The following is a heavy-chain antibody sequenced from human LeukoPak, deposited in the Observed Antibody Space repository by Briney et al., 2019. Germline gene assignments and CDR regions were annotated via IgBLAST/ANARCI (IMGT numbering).Heavy chain of an antibody. CDR1: GGSISSYY. D-gene: IGHD6-13*01. Sequence: SETLSLTCTVSGGSISSYYWSWIRQPPGKGLEWIGYIYYSGSTNYNPPLKSRVTISVDTSKNQFSLRLSSVTAADTAVYYCARAGYSSTWYSRYFDLWGRGTLVTVSS. J-gene: IGHJ2*01. V-gene: IGHV4-59*08. CDR3: ARAGYSSTWYSRYFDL. CDR2: IYYSGST.